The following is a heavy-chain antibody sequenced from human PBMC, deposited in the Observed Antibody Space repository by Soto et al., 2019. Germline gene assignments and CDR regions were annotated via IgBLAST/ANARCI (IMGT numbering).Heavy chain of an antibody. V-gene: IGHV3-23*01. D-gene: IGHD2-2*01. J-gene: IGHJ4*02. CDR2: ISGSGGST. CDR1: GLTFSSYA. Sequence: EVQLLESGGGLVQPGGSLRLSCAASGLTFSSYAMSWVRQAPGKGLEWVSAISGSGGSTYYADSVKGRFTISKDNSKNTLYLQMNSLRAEDTAVYYCAKGVVVVPAATLWTFDYWGQGTLVTVSS. CDR3: AKGVVVVPAATLWTFDY.